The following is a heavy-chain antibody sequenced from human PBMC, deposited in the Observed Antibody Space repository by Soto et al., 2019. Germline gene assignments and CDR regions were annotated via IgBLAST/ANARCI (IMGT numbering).Heavy chain of an antibody. CDR2: MYYGRSA. CDR1: GGSISSGGYY. Sequence: PSETLSLTCTVSGGSISSGGYYWNWIRQPPGKGLEWIGYMYYGRSANYNPSLKSRVTLSVDTSTNQCSLTLSSMTAADTAVYYCALRSMAVVPEYWGQGTLVTVS. J-gene: IGHJ4*02. D-gene: IGHD3-22*01. CDR3: ALRSMAVVPEY. V-gene: IGHV4-61*08.